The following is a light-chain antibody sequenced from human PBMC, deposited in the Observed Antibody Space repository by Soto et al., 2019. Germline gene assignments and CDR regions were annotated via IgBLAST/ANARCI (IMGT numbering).Light chain of an antibody. J-gene: IGKJ2*01. CDR3: QQYYNWPPDT. CDR1: QSVGNN. Sequence: EIVMTQSPATLSVSPGERATLSCRASQSVGNNLAWYQQKPGQAPRLLIYDASTRATGVPARFSGSGSGTEFTPTVSSLQSEDFALYYCQQYYNWPPDTFGQGTKLEIK. V-gene: IGKV3-15*01. CDR2: DAS.